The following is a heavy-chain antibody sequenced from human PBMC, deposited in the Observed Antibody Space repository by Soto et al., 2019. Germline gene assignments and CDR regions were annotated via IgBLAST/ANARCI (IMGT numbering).Heavy chain of an antibody. CDR1: GVSLSTGGVG. V-gene: IGHV2-5*02. Sequence: QITLKESGPTLVKPTQTLTLTCNVSGVSLSTGGVGVGWIRQPPGKALEWLALIYWDDDPLSSPSLKSRLTITDDTSKHQVVLTMTHMAPEDTATYYCAHMRAAKFDYWGQGTLVTVSS. J-gene: IGHJ4*02. CDR3: AHMRAAKFDY. D-gene: IGHD2-15*01. CDR2: IYWDDDP.